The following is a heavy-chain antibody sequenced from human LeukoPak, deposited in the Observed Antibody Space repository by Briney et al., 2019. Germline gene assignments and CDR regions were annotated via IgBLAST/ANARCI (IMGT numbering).Heavy chain of an antibody. V-gene: IGHV3-23*01. D-gene: IGHD3-22*01. CDR3: ARENTMIVVVIPRGAFDI. CDR1: GFTFSHYA. J-gene: IGHJ3*02. CDR2: IGGGGDGA. Sequence: GGSLRLSCAASGFTFSHYAMRWVRQAPGKGLEWLSEIGGGGDGAYHADSVKGRFTISRDNSKNTLYLQMNSLRAEDTAVYYCARENTMIVVVIPRGAFDIWGQGTMVTVSS.